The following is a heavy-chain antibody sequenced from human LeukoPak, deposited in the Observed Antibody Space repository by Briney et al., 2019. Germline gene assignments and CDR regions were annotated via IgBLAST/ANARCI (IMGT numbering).Heavy chain of an antibody. CDR3: ARAPIGSIDY. J-gene: IGHJ4*02. CDR2: IYYTGYT. Sequence: SETLSLTCSVSGASVTSSYWTWVRLPPGRGLGWIGYIYYTGYTNYNPSLKSRVTISLDIYTNQLSLELISVTAADTAIYYCARAPIGSIDYWGPGALVTVSS. V-gene: IGHV4-59*02. CDR1: GASVTSSY. D-gene: IGHD1-1*01.